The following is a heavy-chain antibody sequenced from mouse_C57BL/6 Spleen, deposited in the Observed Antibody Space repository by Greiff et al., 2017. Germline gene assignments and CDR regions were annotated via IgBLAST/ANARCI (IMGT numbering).Heavy chain of an antibody. Sequence: VQLQQSGAELAKPGASVKLSCKASGYTFTSYWMHWVKQRPGQGLEWIGYINPSSGYTKYNQKFKDKATLTADKSSSTADMQLSSRTYEDSAVYYCSSSYDYDDYFDYWGQGTTLTVSS. CDR2: INPSSGYT. D-gene: IGHD2-4*01. CDR3: SSSYDYDDYFDY. J-gene: IGHJ2*01. V-gene: IGHV1-7*01. CDR1: GYTFTSYW.